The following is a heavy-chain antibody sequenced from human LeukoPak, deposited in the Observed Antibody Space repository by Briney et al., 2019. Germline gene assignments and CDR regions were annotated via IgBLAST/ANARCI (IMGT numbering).Heavy chain of an antibody. Sequence: PSETLSLTSAVSGGSSSGYYWSWIRQPPGKGLEWIGEINHSGSTNYNPSFKSRVTISVDTSKSQFSLKLSSVTAADTAVYYCARGNRITIFGVGIIPVLNWFDPWGQGTLVTVSS. CDR1: GGSSSGYY. D-gene: IGHD3-3*01. CDR3: ARGNRITIFGVGIIPVLNWFDP. V-gene: IGHV4-34*01. CDR2: INHSGST. J-gene: IGHJ5*02.